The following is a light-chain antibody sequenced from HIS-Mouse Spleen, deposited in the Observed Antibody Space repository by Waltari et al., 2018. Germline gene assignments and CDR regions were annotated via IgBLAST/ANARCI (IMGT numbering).Light chain of an antibody. CDR3: AAWEDSLNGWV. J-gene: IGLJ3*02. CDR2: SNN. CDR1: SPNIGSNT. V-gene: IGLV1-44*01. Sequence: QSVLTQPPSASGTPGQRVTISCSGSSPNIGSNTVNWYQQLPGTAPKLLIYSNNQRPSGVPDRFSGSKSGTSASLAISGLQTEDEADYYCAAWEDSLNGWVVGGGTKLTVL.